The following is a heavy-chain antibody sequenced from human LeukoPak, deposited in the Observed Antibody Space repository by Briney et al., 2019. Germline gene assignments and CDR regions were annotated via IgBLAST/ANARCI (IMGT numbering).Heavy chain of an antibody. CDR3: AREGDYYDTSGTLDY. CDR1: GYSISSGSYY. J-gene: IGHJ4*02. CDR2: IYTSGST. V-gene: IGHV4-61*02. Sequence: PSETLSLTCSVSGYSISSGSYYWSWIRQPAGKGLEWIGRIYTSGSTNYNPSLKSRVTISVDTSKNQFSLKLSSVTAADTAVYYCAREGDYYDTSGTLDYWGQGTLVTVSS. D-gene: IGHD3-22*01.